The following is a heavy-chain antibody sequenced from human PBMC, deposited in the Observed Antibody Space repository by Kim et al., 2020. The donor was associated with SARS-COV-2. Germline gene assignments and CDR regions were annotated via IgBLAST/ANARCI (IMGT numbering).Heavy chain of an antibody. Sequence: GGSLRLSCAASGFTFSSYGMHWVRQAPGKGLEWVAVISYDGSNKYYADSVKGRFTISRDNSKNTLYLQMNSLRAEDTAVYYCAKDLFRGVPPSYGMDVWGQGTTVTVSS. CDR2: ISYDGSNK. CDR1: GFTFSSYG. V-gene: IGHV3-30*18. CDR3: AKDLFRGVPPSYGMDV. D-gene: IGHD3-10*01. J-gene: IGHJ6*02.